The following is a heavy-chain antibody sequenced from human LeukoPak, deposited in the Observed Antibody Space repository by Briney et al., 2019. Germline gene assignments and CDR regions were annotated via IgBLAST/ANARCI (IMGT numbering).Heavy chain of an antibody. D-gene: IGHD3-10*01. CDR3: AKDGRYYYGSGSYFFDY. J-gene: IGHJ4*02. CDR1: GFTFDDYA. Sequence: GRSLRLSCAASGFTFDDYAMHWVRHAPGKGLEWVSGISWNSGSIGYADSVKGRFTISRDNAKNSLYLQMNSLRAEDTALYYCAKDGRYYYGSGSYFFDYWGQGTLVTVSS. V-gene: IGHV3-9*01. CDR2: ISWNSGSI.